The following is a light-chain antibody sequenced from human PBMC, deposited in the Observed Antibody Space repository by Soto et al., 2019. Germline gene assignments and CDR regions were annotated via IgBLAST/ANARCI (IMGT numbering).Light chain of an antibody. CDR2: GAS. J-gene: IGKJ2*01. Sequence: EIVMTQSRASLSVSPGERATLSCRASQSVSSNLAWYQQKPGQTPRLLIYGASTRATTIPARFSGSGSGTEFTLTISSLQSEDFAVYYCQQYNNWPPYTFGQGTKLEIK. CDR3: QQYNNWPPYT. CDR1: QSVSSN. V-gene: IGKV3-15*01.